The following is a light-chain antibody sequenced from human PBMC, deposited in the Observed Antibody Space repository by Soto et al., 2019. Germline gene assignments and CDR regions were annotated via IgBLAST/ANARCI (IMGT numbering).Light chain of an antibody. Sequence: QSALTQPASVSGSPGQSITISCTGTSSDVGSYNLVSWYQQHPDKAPKLIIYEVTKRPSGVSNRFSGSKSGNTASLTISGLQAEDEADYYCCSYAGGSFNYVFGSGTKLTVL. CDR3: CSYAGGSFNYV. CDR2: EVT. V-gene: IGLV2-23*02. CDR1: SSDVGSYNL. J-gene: IGLJ1*01.